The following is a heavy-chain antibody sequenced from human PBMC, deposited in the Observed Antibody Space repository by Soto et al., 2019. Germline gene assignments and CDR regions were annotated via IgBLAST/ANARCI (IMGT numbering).Heavy chain of an antibody. Sequence: QVQLVQSGAEVNKPGSWVKVSCKASGGTFSSYTISWVRQAPGQGLEWMGRIIPNLGIANYAQKFQGRVTITADKSTSTAYMELSSMRSEDTAVYYCARGLRDGCNSFLDAFDIWGQGTMVTVSS. CDR2: IIPNLGIA. J-gene: IGHJ3*02. V-gene: IGHV1-69*02. CDR3: ARGLRDGCNSFLDAFDI. CDR1: GGTFSSYT. D-gene: IGHD4-4*01.